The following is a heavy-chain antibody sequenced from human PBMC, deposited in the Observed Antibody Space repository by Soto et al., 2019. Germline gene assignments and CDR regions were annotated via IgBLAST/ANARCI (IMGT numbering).Heavy chain of an antibody. Sequence: SRPTLVNPTQTLTLTCTFSAFSLSTGGVGVGWIRQPPGKALEWLELIYWDDDKRYSPSLRSRLTITRDTSKNQVVLTMTNMDPVDTTTYYCIQSRCGGDCLQSYASYYHSGMDVCGQGTTVTVSS. CDR1: AFSLSTGGVG. CDR2: IYWDDDK. D-gene: IGHD2-21*02. V-gene: IGHV2-5*02. J-gene: IGHJ6*02. CDR3: IQSRCGGDCLQSYASYYHSGMDV.